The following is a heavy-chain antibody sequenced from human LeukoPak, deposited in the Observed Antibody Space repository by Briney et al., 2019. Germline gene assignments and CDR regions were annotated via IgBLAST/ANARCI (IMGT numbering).Heavy chain of an antibody. D-gene: IGHD5-12*01. V-gene: IGHV4-34*01. J-gene: IGHJ4*02. CDR1: GFTFSSYS. CDR2: INHSGST. Sequence: GSLRLSCAASGFTFSSYSMNWVRQPPGKGLEWIGEINHSGSTNYNPYLKSRVTISVDTSKNQFSLKLSSVTAADTAVYYCARGPGLVRGYDLYYFDYWGQGTLVTVSS. CDR3: ARGPGLVRGYDLYYFDY.